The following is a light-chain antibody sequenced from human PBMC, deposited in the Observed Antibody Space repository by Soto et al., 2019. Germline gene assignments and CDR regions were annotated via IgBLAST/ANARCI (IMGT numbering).Light chain of an antibody. CDR3: LQYDTPPRRNI. CDR1: QSVSRRY. J-gene: IGKJ2*01. CDR2: GPS. Sequence: EVVLTQSPGTLSLSPGERATLSCRASQSVSRRYLAWYQQKPGQAPRLLIFGPSSRATGIPDRFSGSGSGTAFTPTISSREPEDFAVYYCLQYDTPPRRNIFGKGTKREIK. V-gene: IGKV3-20*01.